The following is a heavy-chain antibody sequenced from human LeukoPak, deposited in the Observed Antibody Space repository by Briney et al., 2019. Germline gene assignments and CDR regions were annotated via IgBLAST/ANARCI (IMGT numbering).Heavy chain of an antibody. V-gene: IGHV4-38-2*02. CDR3: ARTEESGYSYGYFGYYYYMDV. J-gene: IGHJ6*03. D-gene: IGHD5-18*01. CDR2: IHHSGST. Sequence: NASETLSLTCTVSGYFISSGYYWGWIRQPPGKGLQWIGSIHHSGSTYYNPSLKSRVTISVDTSKNQFSLKLSSVTAADTAVYYCARTEESGYSYGYFGYYYYMDVWGKGTTVTVSS. CDR1: GYFISSGYY.